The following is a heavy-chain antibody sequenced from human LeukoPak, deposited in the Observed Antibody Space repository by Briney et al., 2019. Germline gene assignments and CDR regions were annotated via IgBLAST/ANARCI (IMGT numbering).Heavy chain of an antibody. D-gene: IGHD6-13*01. J-gene: IGHJ4*02. CDR3: ARQGEAASFDY. CDR2: INSYSGGT. Sequence: GASVKVSCKASGYTFTGSYIHWVRQAPGQGPEWMGWINSYSGGTNYAQKFQGRVTLTRDTSLGTAYMELSRLRSDDTAVYYCARQGEAASFDYWGQGKLVTVSS. CDR1: GYTFTGSY. V-gene: IGHV1-2*02.